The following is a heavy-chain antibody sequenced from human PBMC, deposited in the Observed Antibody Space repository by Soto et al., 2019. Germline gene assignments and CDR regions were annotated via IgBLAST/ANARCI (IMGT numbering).Heavy chain of an antibody. J-gene: IGHJ4*02. CDR1: GYTFTGLY. CDR2: INPNSGGT. CDR3: ARDHGGWSFDY. Sequence: ASVKVSCKASGYTFTGLYIHWVRLAPGQGLEWMGWINPNSGGTNYAEKFQGRVTMTRDTSISTAYMELSSLRSDDTAVYYCARDHGGWSFDYWGQGALVTVSS. V-gene: IGHV1-2*02. D-gene: IGHD2-15*01.